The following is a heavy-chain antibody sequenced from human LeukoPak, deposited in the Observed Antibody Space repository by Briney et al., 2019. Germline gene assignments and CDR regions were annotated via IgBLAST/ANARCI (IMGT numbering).Heavy chain of an antibody. D-gene: IGHD3-22*01. CDR1: GGSISSGSYY. CDR3: ARGPYKYDGSGAFDI. V-gene: IGHV4-61*02. J-gene: IGHJ3*02. CDR2: IYTSGST. Sequence: SETLSLTCTVSGGSISSGSYYWSWIRQPAGKGLEWIGRIYTSGSTNYNPSLKSRVTISVGTSKNQFSLKLTSVTAADTAVYYCARGPYKYDGSGAFDIWGQGTMVTVSS.